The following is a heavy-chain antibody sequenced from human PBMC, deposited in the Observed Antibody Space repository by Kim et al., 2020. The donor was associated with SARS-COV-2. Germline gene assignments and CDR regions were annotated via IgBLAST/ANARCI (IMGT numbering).Heavy chain of an antibody. CDR2: INSDGSST. Sequence: GGSLRLSCAASGFTFSSYWMHWVRQAPGKGLVWVSRINSDGSSTSYADSVKGRFTISRDNAKNTLYLQMNSLRAEDTAVYYCARDRGVTWNWNDLDYWGQGTLVTVSS. V-gene: IGHV3-74*01. D-gene: IGHD1-1*01. J-gene: IGHJ4*02. CDR3: ARDRGVTWNWNDLDY. CDR1: GFTFSSYW.